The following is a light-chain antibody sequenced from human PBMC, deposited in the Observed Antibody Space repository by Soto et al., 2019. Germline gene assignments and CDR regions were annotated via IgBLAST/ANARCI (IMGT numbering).Light chain of an antibody. CDR1: QGISNY. V-gene: IGKV1-27*01. J-gene: IGKJ5*01. CDR3: QNSDSARSN. Sequence: DIQMTQSPSSLSASVGNRVSITCRASQGISNYLAWYQQKPGKVPKVLIYAASTLQPGVPSRFSGSGSGTDFTLTINSLQPDDIATYYCQNSDSARSNFGQGTRLEIK. CDR2: AAS.